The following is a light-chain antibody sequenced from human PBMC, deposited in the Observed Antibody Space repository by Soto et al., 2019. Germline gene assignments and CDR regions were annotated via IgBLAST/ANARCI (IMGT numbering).Light chain of an antibody. CDR3: SSYTSSSTPLYV. Sequence: QSVLTQPASVSGSPGQSITISCTGTSSDVGGYNYASWYQQHPGKAPKLMIYDVSNRPSGVSNRFSGSKSGNTASLTISGLQAEDEADYYCSSYTSSSTPLYVFGTGTKVPVL. V-gene: IGLV2-14*01. CDR2: DVS. CDR1: SSDVGGYNY. J-gene: IGLJ1*01.